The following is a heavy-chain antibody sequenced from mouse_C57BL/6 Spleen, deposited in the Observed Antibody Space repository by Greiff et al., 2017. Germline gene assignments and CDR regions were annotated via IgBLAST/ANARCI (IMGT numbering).Heavy chain of an antibody. J-gene: IGHJ4*01. Sequence: EVNVVESGGDLVKPGGSLKLSCAASGFTFSSYGMSWVRQTPDKRLEWVATISSGGSYTYYPDSVKGRFTISRDNAKNTLYLQMSSLKSEDTAMYYCARQSDRGYAMDYWGQGTSVTVSS. CDR3: ARQSDRGYAMDY. CDR2: ISSGGSYT. CDR1: GFTFSSYG. V-gene: IGHV5-6*01. D-gene: IGHD1-3*01.